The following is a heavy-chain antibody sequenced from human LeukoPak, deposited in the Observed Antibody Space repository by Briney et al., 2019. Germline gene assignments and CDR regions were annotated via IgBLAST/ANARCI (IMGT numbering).Heavy chain of an antibody. CDR3: RTMVRGVIFDY. D-gene: IGHD3-10*01. Sequence: SETLSLTGAVYGGSFSGYYWSWIRQPPGKGLAWIGAINHSGSTNYNPSLKSRVTISVDTSKNQFSLKLSSATAADTAVYYCRTMVRGVIFDYWGQGTLVTVSS. CDR1: GGSFSGYY. J-gene: IGHJ4*02. CDR2: INHSGST. V-gene: IGHV4-34*01.